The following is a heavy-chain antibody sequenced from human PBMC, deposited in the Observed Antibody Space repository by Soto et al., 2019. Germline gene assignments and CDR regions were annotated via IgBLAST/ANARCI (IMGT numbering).Heavy chain of an antibody. CDR2: IIPMFDTP. CDR3: ARSGGLDRDFNY. D-gene: IGHD2-15*01. CDR1: GYSFTAYY. J-gene: IGHJ4*02. V-gene: IGHV1-69*13. Sequence: SVKVSCKASGYSFTAYYIHWVRQAPGQGLEWMGGIIPMFDTPIYAQKFQDRVTITADESTSTAYMQLSSLRSGDTAVYYCARSGGLDRDFNYWGQGSLVTSPQ.